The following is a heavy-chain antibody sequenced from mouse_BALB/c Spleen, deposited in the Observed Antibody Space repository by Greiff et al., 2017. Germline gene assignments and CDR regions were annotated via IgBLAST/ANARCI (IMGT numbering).Heavy chain of an antibody. V-gene: IGHV7-3*02. Sequence: EVNVVESGGGLVQPGGSLRLSFATSGFTFTDYYMSWVRQPPGKALEWLGFIRNKANGYTTEYSASVKGRFTISRDNSQSILYLQMNTLRAEDSATYYCARDRDGSSPYYAMDYWGQGTSVTVSS. CDR3: ARDRDGSSPYYAMDY. CDR2: IRNKANGYTT. CDR1: GFTFTDYY. J-gene: IGHJ4*01. D-gene: IGHD1-1*01.